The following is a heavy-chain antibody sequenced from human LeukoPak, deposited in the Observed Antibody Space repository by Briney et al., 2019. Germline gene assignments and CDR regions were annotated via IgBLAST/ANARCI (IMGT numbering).Heavy chain of an antibody. D-gene: IGHD1-20*01. V-gene: IGHV3-74*01. J-gene: IGHJ4*02. CDR3: AKVVAYNWNDMGDY. CDR1: GFTFSSYW. CDR2: ISTDGTFT. Sequence: QPGGSLRLSCAASGFTFSSYWVHWVRQAPGKGLMWVSRISTDGTFTSHADSVKGRFTISRDNAKNTLYLQMNSLRAEDTAVYYCAKVVAYNWNDMGDYWGQGTLVTVSS.